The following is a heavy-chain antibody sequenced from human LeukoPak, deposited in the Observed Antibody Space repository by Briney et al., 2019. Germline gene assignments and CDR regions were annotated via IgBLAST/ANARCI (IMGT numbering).Heavy chain of an antibody. J-gene: IGHJ4*02. D-gene: IGHD2-15*01. CDR3: AKAPVTTCRGAFCYPFDY. Sequence: GSLRLSCAASGFTLSSYAMSWVRQAPGKGLEWVSAISDTGNTYHADSVKGRFTISRDSSKNTLFLQMNRLRPEDAAVYYCAKAPVTTCRGAFCYPFDYWGLGTLVTVSS. V-gene: IGHV3-23*01. CDR1: GFTLSSYA. CDR2: ISDTGNT.